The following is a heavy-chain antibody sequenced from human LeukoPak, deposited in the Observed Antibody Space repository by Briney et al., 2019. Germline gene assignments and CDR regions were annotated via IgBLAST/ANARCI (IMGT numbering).Heavy chain of an antibody. CDR2: INHSGST. D-gene: IGHD2-15*01. J-gene: IGHJ6*04. CDR1: GGSFSGYY. V-gene: IGHV4-34*01. Sequence: SETLSLTCAVYGGSFSGYYWSWIRQPPGRGLEGMGEINHSGSTNYNPPLKSRVTISVDTSKNQFSLKLSSVTAADTAVYYCARGGICCGGSCYSLVFRHYYYGMDVWGKGTTVTVSS. CDR3: ARGGICCGGSCYSLVFRHYYYGMDV.